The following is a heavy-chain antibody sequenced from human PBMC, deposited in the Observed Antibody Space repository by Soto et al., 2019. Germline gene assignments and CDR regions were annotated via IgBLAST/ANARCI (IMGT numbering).Heavy chain of an antibody. V-gene: IGHV1-18*01. D-gene: IGHD3-10*01. CDR3: ARRLTMVRGGLDGMDV. Sequence: QVQLVQSGAEVKKPGASVKVSCKASGYTFTSYGISWVRQSPGQGLEWMGWISAYNGNTNYAQKLQGRVTMTTDTSTRTAYMELRSLRSDDTAVYYCARRLTMVRGGLDGMDVWGQGTTVTVSS. CDR1: GYTFTSYG. J-gene: IGHJ6*02. CDR2: ISAYNGNT.